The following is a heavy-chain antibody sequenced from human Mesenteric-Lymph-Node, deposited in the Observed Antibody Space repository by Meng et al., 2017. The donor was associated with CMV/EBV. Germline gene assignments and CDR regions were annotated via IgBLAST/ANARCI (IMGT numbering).Heavy chain of an antibody. CDR3: ASRNLDY. V-gene: IGHV2-70D*14. CDR2: IGWDEDK. J-gene: IGHJ4*02. CDR1: GFSLSTGGMP. Sequence: GPTLVKPTQTLTLTCTFSGFSLSTGGMPVTWIRQPPGKALEWLARIGWDEDKFYSTSLKTRLTISKDTSKNQVVLTMTNMDPVDTATYYCASRNLDYWGQGTLVTVSS. D-gene: IGHD1-14*01.